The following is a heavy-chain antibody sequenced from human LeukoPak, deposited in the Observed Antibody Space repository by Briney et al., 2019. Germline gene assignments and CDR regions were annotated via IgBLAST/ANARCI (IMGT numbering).Heavy chain of an antibody. CDR3: AREILYGLVLGNFDY. V-gene: IGHV1-2*02. CDR1: GYTFTGYY. J-gene: IGHJ4*02. CDR2: INPNSGGT. D-gene: IGHD6-19*01. Sequence: ASVNVSCKASGYTFTGYYMHWVRQAPGQGLEWMGWINPNSGGTNYAQKFQGRVTMTRDTSISTAYMELSRLRSDDTAVYYCAREILYGLVLGNFDYWGQGTLATVSA.